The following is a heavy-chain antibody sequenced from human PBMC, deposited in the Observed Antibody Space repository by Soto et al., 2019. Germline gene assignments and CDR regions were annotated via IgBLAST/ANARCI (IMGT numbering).Heavy chain of an antibody. Sequence: GGSLRLSCAASGFTFSSYSMNWVRQAPGKGLEWVSSISSSSSYIYYADSVKGRFTISRDNAKNSLYLQMNSLRAEDTAVYYCARDRQAGGATIKWFDPWGQGTLVTVSS. J-gene: IGHJ5*02. CDR2: ISSSSSYI. V-gene: IGHV3-21*01. CDR1: GFTFSSYS. D-gene: IGHD1-26*01. CDR3: ARDRQAGGATIKWFDP.